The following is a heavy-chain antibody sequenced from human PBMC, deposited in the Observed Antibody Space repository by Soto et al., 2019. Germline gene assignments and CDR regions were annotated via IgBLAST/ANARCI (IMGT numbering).Heavy chain of an antibody. CDR3: ARDRYTAAGWSDYYYMDV. Sequence: EVQLVESGGGLVQPGGSLRLSCAASGFTVSSNYMSWVRQAPGKGLEWVSVIYSGGSTYYADSVKGRFTISRDNSKNTLYLQMNSRRAEDTAVYYWARDRYTAAGWSDYYYMDVWGKGTTVTVSS. J-gene: IGHJ6*03. V-gene: IGHV3-66*01. CDR2: IYSGGST. D-gene: IGHD6-13*01. CDR1: GFTVSSNY.